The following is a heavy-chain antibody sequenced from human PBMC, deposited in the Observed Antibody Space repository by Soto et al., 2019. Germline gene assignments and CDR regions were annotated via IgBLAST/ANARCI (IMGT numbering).Heavy chain of an antibody. CDR3: ATTDGSGWYDFDY. J-gene: IGHJ4*02. CDR1: GFTFSSYA. D-gene: IGHD6-19*01. Sequence: HPGGSLRLSCAASGFTFSSYAMHWVRQAPGKGLEWVAIISYDGSNKYYADSVKGRFTISRDNSENTLYLQMNSLRAEDTAVYYCATTDGSGWYDFDYWGQGTLVTVSS. CDR2: ISYDGSNK. V-gene: IGHV3-30-3*01.